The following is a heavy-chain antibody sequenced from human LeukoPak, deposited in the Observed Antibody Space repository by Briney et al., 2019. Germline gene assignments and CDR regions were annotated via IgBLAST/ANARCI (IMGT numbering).Heavy chain of an antibody. J-gene: IGHJ4*02. CDR1: GFTFSSYE. CDR3: ARGRPPCGGDCAFDY. D-gene: IGHD2-21*02. Sequence: TGGSLRLSCAASGFTFSSYEMNWVRQAPGKGLEWISYISSSGTTIHYADSVKGRFTISRDNSKNTLYLQMNSLRAEDTAVYYCARGRPPCGGDCAFDYWGQGTLVSVSS. V-gene: IGHV3-48*03. CDR2: ISSSGTTI.